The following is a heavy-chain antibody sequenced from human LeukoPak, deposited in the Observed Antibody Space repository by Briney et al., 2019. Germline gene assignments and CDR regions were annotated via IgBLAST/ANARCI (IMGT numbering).Heavy chain of an antibody. CDR3: ARDQVNSSSWLQH. D-gene: IGHD6-13*01. V-gene: IGHV3-30*04. CDR2: ISYDGSNK. CDR1: GFTFSSYA. Sequence: PGRSLRLSCAASGFTFSSYAMHWVRQAPGKGLEWVAVISYDGSNKYYADSVKGRFTISRDNSKNTLYLQMNSLGAEDTAVYYCARDQVNSSSWLQHWGQGTLVTVSS. J-gene: IGHJ1*01.